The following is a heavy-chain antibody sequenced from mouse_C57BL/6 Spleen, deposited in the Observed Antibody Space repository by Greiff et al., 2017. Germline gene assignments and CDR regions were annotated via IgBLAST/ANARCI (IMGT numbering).Heavy chain of an antibody. CDR3: ARRGDLNYYGSNYFDY. D-gene: IGHD1-1*01. J-gene: IGHJ2*01. Sequence: QVQLQQPGAELVRPGTSVKLSCKASGYTFTSYWMHWVKQRPGQGLEWIGVIDPSDSYTNYNQKFKGKATLTVDTSSSTAYMQLSSLTSEDSAVYYGARRGDLNYYGSNYFDYWGQGTTLTVSS. V-gene: IGHV1-59*01. CDR2: IDPSDSYT. CDR1: GYTFTSYW.